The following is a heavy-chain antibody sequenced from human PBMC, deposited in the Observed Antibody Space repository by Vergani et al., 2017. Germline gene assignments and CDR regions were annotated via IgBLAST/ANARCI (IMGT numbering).Heavy chain of an antibody. D-gene: IGHD3-3*01. CDR2: MNGDGDTI. CDR3: ARARKFRFGVVWENWFDP. V-gene: IGHV3-74*01. Sequence: LHLVESGGGLVQPGGSLRLSCAASGFTFNEYWMHWARQVPGKGLVWVSGMNGDGDTISYADSVKGRFTISRDNAKNTLFLQMNSLRAEDTAVYYCARARKFRFGVVWENWFDPWGQGTLVTVSS. J-gene: IGHJ5*02. CDR1: GFTFNEYW.